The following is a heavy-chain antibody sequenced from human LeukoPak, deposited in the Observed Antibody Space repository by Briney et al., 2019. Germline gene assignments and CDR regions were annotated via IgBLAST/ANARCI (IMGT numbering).Heavy chain of an antibody. Sequence: ASVKVSCKASGYTFTSYGISWVRQAPGQGLEWMGWISAYNGNTNYAQKLQGRVTMTTDTSTSTAYMELRSLRSDDTAGYYCARGIYCSSTSCYTGGDYWGQGTLVTVSS. CDR1: GYTFTSYG. V-gene: IGHV1-18*01. CDR2: ISAYNGNT. J-gene: IGHJ4*02. CDR3: ARGIYCSSTSCYTGGDY. D-gene: IGHD2-2*02.